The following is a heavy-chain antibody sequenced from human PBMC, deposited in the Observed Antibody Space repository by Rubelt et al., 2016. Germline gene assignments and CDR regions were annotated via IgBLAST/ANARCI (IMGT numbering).Heavy chain of an antibody. CDR3: ARGGTTNWFDP. J-gene: IGHJ5*02. D-gene: IGHD4-17*01. CDR2: IYYNGTT. CDR1: GGSINSYY. Sequence: QVQLQESGPGLVKASETLSLTCTVSGGSINSYYWNWIRQTPGQGPEWIGYIYYNGTTNYNPHLPSRVTISMETSKNQFSLKLSSVTATDTAVYYCARGGTTNWFDPWGQGTLVTVSS. V-gene: IGHV4-59*08.